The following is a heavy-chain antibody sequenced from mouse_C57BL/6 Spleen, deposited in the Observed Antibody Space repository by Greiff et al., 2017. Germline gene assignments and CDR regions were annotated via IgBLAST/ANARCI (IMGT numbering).Heavy chain of an antibody. Sequence: VQLQQSGAELARPGASVKLSCKASGYTFTSYGISWVKQRTGQGLEWIGEIYPRSGNTYYNEKFKGKATLTADKSSSTAYMELRSLTSEDSAVXFCARGSYYYGSSFNYFDYWGQGTTLTVSS. V-gene: IGHV1-81*01. D-gene: IGHD1-1*01. CDR1: GYTFTSYG. CDR2: IYPRSGNT. CDR3: ARGSYYYGSSFNYFDY. J-gene: IGHJ2*01.